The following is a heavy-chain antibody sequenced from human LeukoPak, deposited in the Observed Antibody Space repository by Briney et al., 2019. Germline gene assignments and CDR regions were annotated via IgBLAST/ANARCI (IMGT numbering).Heavy chain of an antibody. CDR1: GGSISSSSYY. CDR2: IYYSGST. CDR3: ARAQFELLWFGEFDY. J-gene: IGHJ4*02. V-gene: IGHV4-39*07. Sequence: SETLSLTCTVSGGSISSSSYYWGWIRQPPGKGLEWIGSIYYSGSTYYNPSLKSRVTISVDTSKNQFSLKLSSVTAADTAVYYCARAQFELLWFGEFDYWGQGTLVTVSS. D-gene: IGHD3-10*01.